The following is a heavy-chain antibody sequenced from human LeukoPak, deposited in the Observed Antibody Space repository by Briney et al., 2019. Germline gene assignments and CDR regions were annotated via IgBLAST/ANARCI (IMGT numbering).Heavy chain of an antibody. V-gene: IGHV3-66*02. CDR1: GFSVSRNY. CDR2: IYSGGRT. J-gene: IGHJ4*02. CDR3: TRDVIRGTNLGY. Sequence: PGGSLRLSCAASGFSVSRNYMTWVRQAPGKGLEWVSVIYSGGRTDYADSVKGRFTISRDSSKDTLYLQTNSLRAEDTAVYYCTRDVIRGTNLGYWGQGTLVTVSS. D-gene: IGHD3-10*01.